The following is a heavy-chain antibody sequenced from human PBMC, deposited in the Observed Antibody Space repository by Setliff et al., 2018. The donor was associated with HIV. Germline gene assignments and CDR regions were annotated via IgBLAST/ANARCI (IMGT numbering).Heavy chain of an antibody. CDR1: GGTFRNYA. D-gene: IGHD2-2*01. CDR2: IIPDTGDT. Sequence: SVKVSCKASGGTFRNYAMSWVRQAPGQGLEWMGGIIPDTGDTNYAQKFQGWVTMTRDTSISTAYMELSRLRSDDTALYYCARVYCSIASCYDEYYFDYWGQGTLVTVSS. V-gene: IGHV1-2*04. CDR3: ARVYCSIASCYDEYYFDY. J-gene: IGHJ4*02.